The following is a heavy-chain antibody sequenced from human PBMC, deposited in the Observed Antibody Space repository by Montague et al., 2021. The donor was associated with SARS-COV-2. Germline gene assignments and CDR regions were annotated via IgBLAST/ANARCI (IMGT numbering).Heavy chain of an antibody. V-gene: IGHV4-59*03. CDR3: ATYWQGGSGRGS. J-gene: IGHJ5*02. CDR1: GFIFGDY. CDR2: IDYGGSP. D-gene: IGHD3-10*01. Sequence: LRLSCAASGFIFGDYWMSWARQSPGKGLEWIGHIDYGGSPNYSPSLHSRVTISLDTSKNQLSLRLNSATAADTAVYYCATYWQGGSGRGSWGQGTLVTVSS.